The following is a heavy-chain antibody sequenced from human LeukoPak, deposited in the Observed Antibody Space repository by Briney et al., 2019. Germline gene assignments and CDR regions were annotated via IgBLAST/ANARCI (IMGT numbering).Heavy chain of an antibody. CDR1: GYTFTGYY. D-gene: IGHD1-26*01. CDR2: INPNSGGT. V-gene: IGHV1-2*02. CDR3: ARGVGATGGWFDP. Sequence: ASVKVSCKASGYTFTGYYMHLVRQAPGQGLEWMGWINPNSGGTNYAQKFQGRVTMTRDTSISTAYMELSRLRSDDTAVYYCARGVGATGGWFDPWGQGTLVTVSS. J-gene: IGHJ5*02.